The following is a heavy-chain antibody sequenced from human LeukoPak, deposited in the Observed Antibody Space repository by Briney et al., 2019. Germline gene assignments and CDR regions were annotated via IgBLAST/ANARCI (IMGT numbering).Heavy chain of an antibody. D-gene: IGHD4-17*01. V-gene: IGHV4-38-2*01. CDR3: ARDRSNTVTTGFIDY. CDR2: IYHRGST. Sequence: SETLSLTCAVSGYSISSGYYWGWIRPPPGKGLEWIGSIYHRGSTYYNPSLESRVTISVDTSKNQFSLNLSSVTAADTAVYYCARDRSNTVTTGFIDYWGQGTLVTVSS. J-gene: IGHJ4*02. CDR1: GYSISSGYY.